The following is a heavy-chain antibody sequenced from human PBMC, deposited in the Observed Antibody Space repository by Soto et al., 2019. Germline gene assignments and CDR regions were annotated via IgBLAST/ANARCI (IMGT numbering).Heavy chain of an antibody. CDR1: GFTFSSYW. D-gene: IGHD6-19*01. Sequence: GGSLRLSCAASGFTFSSYWMHWVRQAPGKGLVWVSRINSDGSTTTYADSVKGRFTISRDNAQNTLYLQMNSLRAEDTAVYYCARGYSSGWPEYYFDYWGQGTLVTVSS. V-gene: IGHV3-74*01. J-gene: IGHJ4*02. CDR3: ARGYSSGWPEYYFDY. CDR2: INSDGSTT.